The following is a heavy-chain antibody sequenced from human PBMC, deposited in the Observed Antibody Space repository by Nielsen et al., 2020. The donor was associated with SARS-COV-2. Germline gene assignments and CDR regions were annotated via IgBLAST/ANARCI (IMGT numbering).Heavy chain of an antibody. CDR3: AKRSGYTSGWYGDY. CDR1: GFTISSSF. V-gene: IGHV3-66*01. D-gene: IGHD6-19*01. J-gene: IGHJ4*02. Sequence: GGSLRLSCGASGFTISSSFMSWVRQAAGKGLDWVSVIYTDGSTSHADSVKGRFTISRDNSKNTLYLQMNSLRAEDTAVYYCAKRSGYTSGWYGDYWGQETLVTVSS. CDR2: IYTDGST.